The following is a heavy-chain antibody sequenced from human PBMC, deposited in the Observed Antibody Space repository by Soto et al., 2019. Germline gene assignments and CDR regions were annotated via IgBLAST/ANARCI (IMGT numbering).Heavy chain of an antibody. V-gene: IGHV3-9*01. J-gene: IGHJ6*02. CDR1: GFTFDDYG. CDR3: AKDITAGILTMDV. Sequence: GGSLRLSCAASGFTFDDYGMYWVRQAAGKGLEWVSGISWNSGYIAYADSVKGRFTISRDNAKNSLYLQMNSLRAEDTALYYCAKDITAGILTMDVWGQGTTVTVSS. D-gene: IGHD6-13*01. CDR2: ISWNSGYI.